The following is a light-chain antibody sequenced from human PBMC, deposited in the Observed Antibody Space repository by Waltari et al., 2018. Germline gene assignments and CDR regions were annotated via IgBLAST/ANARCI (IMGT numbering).Light chain of an antibody. CDR1: SSNTGTYA. Sequence: QSVLTQPPSASGTPGQRVTISCSGSSSNTGTYAVNWYQQLPGTAPKLVIYANSQRPSGGPDRCSGSKSGTAASLAISELQSEDEADYYCAAWDGSLNVVVFGGGTKLTVL. CDR3: AAWDGSLNVVV. CDR2: ANS. J-gene: IGLJ3*02. V-gene: IGLV1-44*01.